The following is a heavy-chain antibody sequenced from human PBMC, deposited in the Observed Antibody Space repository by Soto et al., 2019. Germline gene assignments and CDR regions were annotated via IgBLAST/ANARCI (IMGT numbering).Heavy chain of an antibody. CDR2: IIPIFGTA. J-gene: IGHJ3*02. V-gene: IGHV1-69*01. Sequence: QVQLVQSGAEVKKPGSSVKVSCKASGGTFSSYAISWVRQAPGQGLEWMGGIIPIFGTANYAQKFQGRVTITADESTSTDYMELSSLRSEDTAVYYCAKRLWAYSSSSSSFDIWGQGTMVTVSS. D-gene: IGHD6-6*01. CDR1: GGTFSSYA. CDR3: AKRLWAYSSSSSSFDI.